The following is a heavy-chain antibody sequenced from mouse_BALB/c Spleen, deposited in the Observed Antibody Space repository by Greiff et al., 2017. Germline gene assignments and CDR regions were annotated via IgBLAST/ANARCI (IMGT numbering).Heavy chain of an antibody. J-gene: IGHJ1*01. V-gene: IGHV5-6-5*01. CDR3: ARTYYGSSYVPGWYFDV. CDR1: GFTFSSYA. Sequence: EVKLVESGGGLVKPGGSLKLSCAASGFTFSSYAMSWVRQTPEKRLEWVASISSGGSTYYPDSVKGRFTISRDNARNILYLQMSSLMSEDTAMYYCARTYYGSSYVPGWYFDVWGAGTTVTVSS. CDR2: ISSGGST. D-gene: IGHD1-1*01.